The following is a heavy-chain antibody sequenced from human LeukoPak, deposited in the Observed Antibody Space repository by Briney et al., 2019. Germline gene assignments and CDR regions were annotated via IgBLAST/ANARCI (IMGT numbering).Heavy chain of an antibody. J-gene: IGHJ6*02. CDR1: GFTFSSYG. V-gene: IGHV3-33*01. CDR3: ARDLRGSNYVDYGMDV. Sequence: GGSLRLSCAASGFTFSSYGMHWVRQAPGKGLEWVAVIWYDGSNKYYADTVKGRFTISRDNSKNTLYLQMNSLRAEDTAVYYCARDLRGSNYVDYGMDVWGQGTTVTVS. D-gene: IGHD3-16*01. CDR2: IWYDGSNK.